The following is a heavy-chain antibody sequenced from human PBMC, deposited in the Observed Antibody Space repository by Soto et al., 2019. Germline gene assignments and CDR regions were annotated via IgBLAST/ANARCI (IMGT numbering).Heavy chain of an antibody. V-gene: IGHV3-21*01. CDR2: ISSSSSYI. CDR1: GFTFSSYS. CDR3: ARLEEGQLILDY. Sequence: GGSLRLSCAASGFTFSSYSMNWVRQAPGKGLEWVSSISSSSSYIYYADSVKGRFTISRDNAKNSLYLQMNSLRAEDTAVYYCARLEEGQLILDYWGQGTLVTVSS. D-gene: IGHD6-6*01. J-gene: IGHJ4*02.